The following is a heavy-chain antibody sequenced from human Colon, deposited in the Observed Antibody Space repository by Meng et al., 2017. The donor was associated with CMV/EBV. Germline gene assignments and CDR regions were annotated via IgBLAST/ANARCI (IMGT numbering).Heavy chain of an antibody. Sequence: SETLSLTCTVSGGSISSSSYYWGWIRQPPGKGLEWIGSIYYSGTTYYNPSLTSRFTISVDTSKNQFSLKLSSVTAADTAVYYCARDSASGSYRGWFDPWGQGTLVTVSS. D-gene: IGHD1-26*01. CDR3: ARDSASGSYRGWFDP. V-gene: IGHV4-39*07. J-gene: IGHJ5*02. CDR2: IYYSGTT. CDR1: GGSISSSSYY.